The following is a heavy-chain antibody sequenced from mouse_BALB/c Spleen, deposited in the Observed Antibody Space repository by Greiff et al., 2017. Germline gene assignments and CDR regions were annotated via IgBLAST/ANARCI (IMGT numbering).Heavy chain of an antibody. J-gene: IGHJ2*01. Sequence: EVQLVESGGGLVKPGGSLKLSCAASGFTFSSYAMSWVRQTPEKRLEWVASISSGGSTYYPDSVKGRFTISRDNARNILYLQMSSLRSEDTAMYYCAAYYGNPFDYWGQGTTLTVSS. D-gene: IGHD2-10*01. V-gene: IGHV5-6-5*01. CDR1: GFTFSSYA. CDR3: AAYYGNPFDY. CDR2: ISSGGST.